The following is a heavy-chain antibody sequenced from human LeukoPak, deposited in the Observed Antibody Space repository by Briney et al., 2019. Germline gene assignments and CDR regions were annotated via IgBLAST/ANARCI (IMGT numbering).Heavy chain of an antibody. J-gene: IGHJ4*02. D-gene: IGHD3-16*01. CDR2: IYSGGST. Sequence: GGSLRLSCAASGFTVSSNYMSWVRQAPGKGLEWVSVIYSGGSTYYADSVKGRFTISRDNSKNTLYLQMNSLRAEDTAVYYCAREEVGELWTNLFDYWGQGTLVTVSS. V-gene: IGHV3-66*01. CDR3: AREEVGELWTNLFDY. CDR1: GFTVSSNY.